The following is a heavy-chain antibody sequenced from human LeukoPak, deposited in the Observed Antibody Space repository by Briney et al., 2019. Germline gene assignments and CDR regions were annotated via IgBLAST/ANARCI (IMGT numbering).Heavy chain of an antibody. CDR3: SRSPAGNVLDQ. CDR1: GFIFSDHH. D-gene: IGHD2-8*01. Sequence: GGSLRLSCAVSGFIFSDHHMDWVRQAPGKGLEWVGRIRSKANRHTTEYAASVKGRFTVSRDDSKNSLYLQMNSLKTEDTAVYYCSRSPAGNVLDQWGQGSLVTVSS. J-gene: IGHJ5*02. V-gene: IGHV3-72*01. CDR2: IRSKANRHTT.